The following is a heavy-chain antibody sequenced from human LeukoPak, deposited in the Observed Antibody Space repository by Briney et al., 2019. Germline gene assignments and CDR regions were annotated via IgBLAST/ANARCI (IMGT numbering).Heavy chain of an antibody. D-gene: IGHD3-10*02. CDR3: AREMFYYYYGMDV. J-gene: IGHJ6*02. CDR1: GYTFTSYG. CDR2: INPNSGGT. Sequence: ASVKVSCKASGYTFTSYGISWVRQAPGQGLEWMGWINPNSGGTNYVQKFQGRVTMTRDTSISTAYMELSRLRSDDTAVYYCAREMFYYYYGMDVWGQGTTVTVSS. V-gene: IGHV1-2*02.